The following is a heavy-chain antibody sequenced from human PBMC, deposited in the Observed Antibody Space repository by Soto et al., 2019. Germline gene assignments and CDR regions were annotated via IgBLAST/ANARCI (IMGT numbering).Heavy chain of an antibody. D-gene: IGHD3-22*01. CDR2: VHHGGNT. CDR3: ARHRLNFDSGGDYHHGMDV. CDR1: GVSISSSKC. J-gene: IGHJ6*02. Sequence: PSETLSLTCAVSGVSISSSKCWSWFRQPPGKGLEWIGDVHHGGNTNYSPSLESRVSISIDKSKNFFSLKMWSVTAADTAVYFCARHRLNFDSGGDYHHGMDVWGQGTTVTVYS. V-gene: IGHV4-4*02.